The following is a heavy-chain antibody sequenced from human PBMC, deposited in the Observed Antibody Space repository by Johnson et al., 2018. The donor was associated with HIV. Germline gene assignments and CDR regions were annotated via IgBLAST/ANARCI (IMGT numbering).Heavy chain of an antibody. CDR1: GFTFDDYA. Sequence: QLVESGGGLVQPGRSLRLSCAASGFTFDDYAMHWVRQAPGKGLEWVSGISWNSGSIGYADSVKGRFTISRDNAKNSLYLQMNSLRAEDTAVYYCARELEFGDLRKNDAFDIWGQGTMVTVSS. CDR3: ARELEFGDLRKNDAFDI. V-gene: IGHV3-9*01. CDR2: ISWNSGSI. J-gene: IGHJ3*02. D-gene: IGHD4-17*01.